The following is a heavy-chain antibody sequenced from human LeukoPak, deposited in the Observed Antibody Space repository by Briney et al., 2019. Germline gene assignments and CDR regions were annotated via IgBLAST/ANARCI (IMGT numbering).Heavy chain of an antibody. J-gene: IGHJ4*02. CDR1: GGTFSSYA. Sequence: SVKVSCKASGGTFSSYAICWVRPAPGQGLEWMGRIIPILGIANYAQKFQGRVTITADKSTSTAYMELSSLRSEDTAVYYCARYNFHGSGSYQVDYWGQGTLVTVSS. CDR2: IIPILGIA. D-gene: IGHD3-10*01. V-gene: IGHV1-69*10. CDR3: ARYNFHGSGSYQVDY.